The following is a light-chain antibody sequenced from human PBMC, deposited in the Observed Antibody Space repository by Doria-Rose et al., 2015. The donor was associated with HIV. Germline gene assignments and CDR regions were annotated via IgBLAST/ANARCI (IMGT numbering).Light chain of an antibody. CDR1: QSFSSTY. J-gene: IGKJ1*01. CDR3: HQYGTSWT. CDR2: DGS. Sequence: QGERATLSCRASQSFSSTYLAWYQQKPGQAPSLLIYDGSTRATGIPDRFSASGSGTDFTLTINRLEPEDFALYYCHQYGTSWTFGQGTKVEI. V-gene: IGKV3-20*01.